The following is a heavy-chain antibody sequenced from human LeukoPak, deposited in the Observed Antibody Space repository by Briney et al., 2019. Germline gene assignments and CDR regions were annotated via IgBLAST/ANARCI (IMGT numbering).Heavy chain of an antibody. CDR1: GDSISSGSHY. V-gene: IGHV4-39*07. D-gene: IGHD2-21*01. CDR2: IFYSGRT. CDR3: ARQVAVVEPTDPNWFDS. J-gene: IGHJ5*01. Sequence: SETLSLTCTVAGDSISSGSHYWGWIRLPPGNGLEWIGSIFYSGRTYYTPSLKSRATMSLDTSKSQFSLRLTSVTAADTAVYYCARQVAVVEPTDPNWFDSWGQGTLVTVSS.